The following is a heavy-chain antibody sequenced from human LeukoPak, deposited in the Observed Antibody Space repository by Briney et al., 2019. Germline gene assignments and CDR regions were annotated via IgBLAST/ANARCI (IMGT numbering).Heavy chain of an antibody. Sequence: SETLSLTCTVSGGSISSGSYYWSWIRQPAEKGLEWIGRIYTSGSTNYNPSLKSRVTISVDTSKNQFSLKLSSVTAADTAVYYCARVSGGITMVRGYLWFDPWGQGTLVTVSS. V-gene: IGHV4-61*02. CDR3: ARVSGGITMVRGYLWFDP. CDR1: GGSISSGSYY. CDR2: IYTSGST. D-gene: IGHD3-10*01. J-gene: IGHJ5*02.